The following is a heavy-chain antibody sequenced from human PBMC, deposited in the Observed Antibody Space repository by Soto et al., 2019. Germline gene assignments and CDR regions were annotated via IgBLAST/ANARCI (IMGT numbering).Heavy chain of an antibody. CDR2: SSSSGGYT. Sequence: QVQLVESGGGLVEPGGSLRLSCAASGFSVGDNYMTWIRQAPGKGLERLSYSSSSGGYTNYADSVKGRFTISRDNAKNSLYLQMDSLRAEETAVYFCARSSGRRHVFTFDYGLDVWGQGTTVTVSS. CDR1: GFSVGDNY. CDR3: ARSSGRRHVFTFDYGLDV. D-gene: IGHD3-16*01. J-gene: IGHJ6*02. V-gene: IGHV3-11*06.